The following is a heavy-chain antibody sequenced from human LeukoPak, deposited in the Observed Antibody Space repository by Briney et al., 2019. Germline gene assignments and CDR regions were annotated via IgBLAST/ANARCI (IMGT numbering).Heavy chain of an antibody. J-gene: IGHJ4*02. CDR3: ARVPDWTYAADY. Sequence: PSETLSLTCTASGGSISSDRFYWTWVRQPAGKGLEWIGRIKGSITNYNPSLKSRVNISVDTSTNQFPLKLNSLTAADTAVYYCARVPDWTYAADYWGQGTLVTVSS. D-gene: IGHD3/OR15-3a*01. CDR1: GGSISSDRFY. V-gene: IGHV4-61*02. CDR2: IKGSIT.